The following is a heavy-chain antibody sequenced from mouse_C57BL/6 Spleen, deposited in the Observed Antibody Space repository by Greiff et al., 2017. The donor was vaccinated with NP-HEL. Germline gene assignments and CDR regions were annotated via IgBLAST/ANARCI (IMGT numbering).Heavy chain of an antibody. CDR1: GYTFTSYW. J-gene: IGHJ2*01. V-gene: IGHV1-64*01. D-gene: IGHD2-4*01. Sequence: QVHVKQSGAELVKPGASVKLSCKASGYTFTSYWMHWVKQRPGQGLEWIGMIHPNSGSTNYNEKFKSKATLTVDKSSSTAYMQLSSLTSEDSAVYYCARRDYVYFDYWGQGTTLTVSS. CDR2: IHPNSGST. CDR3: ARRDYVYFDY.